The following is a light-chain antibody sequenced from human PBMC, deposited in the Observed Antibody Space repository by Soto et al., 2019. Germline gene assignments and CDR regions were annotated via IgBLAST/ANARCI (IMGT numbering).Light chain of an antibody. CDR3: QQYNNWPWT. J-gene: IGKJ1*01. CDR1: QSVSNR. Sequence: EIVMTQSPGTLSVSPGERVTLSCRASQSVSNRLVWYQRKPGQAPRLLIYDASTRATGMPGRFSGSGSGTEFTLTISSLQSEXFAVYYCQQYNNWPWTFGQGTKVEIK. V-gene: IGKV3-15*01. CDR2: DAS.